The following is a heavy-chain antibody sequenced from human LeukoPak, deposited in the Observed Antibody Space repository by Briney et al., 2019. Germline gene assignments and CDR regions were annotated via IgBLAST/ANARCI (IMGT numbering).Heavy chain of an antibody. CDR3: AKDTGMGAIDS. J-gene: IGHJ4*02. V-gene: IGHV3-43*01. D-gene: IGHD1-26*01. CDR1: GFTFDDYT. CDR2: ISEGRRP. Sequence: PGGSLRLSCAASGFTFDDYTIHWVRQAPGKGLEWVSLISEGRRPYYADSVKGRFTISRDNTKNSLYLQMNSLRTEDTGFYYCAKDTGMGAIDSWGQGALVTVSS.